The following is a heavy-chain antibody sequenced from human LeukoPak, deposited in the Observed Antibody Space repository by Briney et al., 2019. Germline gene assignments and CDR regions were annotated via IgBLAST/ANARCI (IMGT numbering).Heavy chain of an antibody. Sequence: SQTLSLTCAISGDSASSNSAAWNWIRQSPSRGLEWLGRTYYRSKWYNDYAVSVKSRITINPDTSKNQFSLQLNSVTPEDTAVYYCARGKAAYSSSWYHFDYWGQGTLVTVSS. CDR3: ARGKAAYSSSWYHFDY. CDR1: GDSASSNSAA. D-gene: IGHD6-13*01. V-gene: IGHV6-1*01. J-gene: IGHJ4*02. CDR2: TYYRSKWYN.